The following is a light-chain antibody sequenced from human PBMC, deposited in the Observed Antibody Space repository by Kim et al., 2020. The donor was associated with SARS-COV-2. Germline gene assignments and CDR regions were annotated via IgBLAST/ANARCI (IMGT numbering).Light chain of an antibody. CDR1: QDIMNS. CDR3: QQYNTYPYT. CDR2: AAS. V-gene: IGKV1-16*02. Sequence: SAAVGDRITVTCRASQDIMNSLAWLQQKSGKAPKSLIYAASSLQSAVPSKFSGSGSGTDFTLTITNLQPEDFATYYCQQYNTYPYTFGQGTKLEI. J-gene: IGKJ2*01.